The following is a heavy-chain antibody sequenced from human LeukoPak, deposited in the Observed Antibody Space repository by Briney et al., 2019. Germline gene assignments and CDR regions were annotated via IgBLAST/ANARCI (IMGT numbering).Heavy chain of an antibody. CDR2: ISGSGGST. CDR1: GFTFSSYA. V-gene: IGHV3-23*01. D-gene: IGHD3-10*01. J-gene: IGHJ4*02. CDR3: AKDLRVRGVIITSGLQETDFDY. Sequence: GGSLRLSCAASGFTFSSYAMSWVRQAPGKGLEWVSAISGSGGSTYYADSVKGRFTISRDNSKNTLYLQMNSLRAEDTAVYYCAKDLRVRGVIITSGLQETDFDYWGQGTLVTVSS.